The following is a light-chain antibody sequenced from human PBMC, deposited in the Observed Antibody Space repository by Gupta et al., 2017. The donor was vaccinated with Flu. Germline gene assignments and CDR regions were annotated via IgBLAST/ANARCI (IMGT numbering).Light chain of an antibody. CDR2: ETS. Sequence: VLTQSPATLSLSPGERATLSCRASQTIRNFLAWYQQKPGQAPRLSIYETSNSATGIPARLSGSGSGTDFSRPSSSIETEDCEVHDGQLSSAFGGGTKVEIK. CDR1: QTIRNF. CDR3: QLSSA. V-gene: IGKV3-11*01. J-gene: IGKJ4*01.